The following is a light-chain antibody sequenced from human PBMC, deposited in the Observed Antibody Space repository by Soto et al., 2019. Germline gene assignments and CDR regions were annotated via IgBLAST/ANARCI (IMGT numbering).Light chain of an antibody. Sequence: DIVMTQSPLSLPVIPGEPASISCTSSGDLQRSHGYSYLDWYLQKPGQSPQLLIYLGSNRASGVPDRFSGGGSGTDFTLKISRVEAEDVGVDYCMQVLQSPYTFGQGTRLEIK. CDR1: GDLQRSHGYSY. CDR2: LGS. CDR3: MQVLQSPYT. V-gene: IGKV2-28*01. J-gene: IGKJ2*01.